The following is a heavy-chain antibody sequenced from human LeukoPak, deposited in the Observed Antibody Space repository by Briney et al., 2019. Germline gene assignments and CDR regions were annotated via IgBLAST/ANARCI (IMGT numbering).Heavy chain of an antibody. CDR1: GFTFSTYG. V-gene: IGHV3-30*03. D-gene: IGHD5-18*01. CDR2: ISYDGSNK. J-gene: IGHJ4*02. CDR3: ARDPNGNSWLDY. Sequence: GGSLRLSCAASGFTFSTYGMHWVRQAPGKGLEWVAVISYDGSNKYYADSVKGRFTISRDNSKNTLYLQMNSLRAEDTAVYYCARDPNGNSWLDYWGQGTLVTVSS.